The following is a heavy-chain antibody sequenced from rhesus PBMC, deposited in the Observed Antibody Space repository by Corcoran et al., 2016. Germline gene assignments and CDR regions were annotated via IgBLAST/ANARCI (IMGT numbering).Heavy chain of an antibody. CDR2: IYGSGMST. D-gene: IGHD1-44*02. CDR3: ARGGGGATATGWDS. J-gene: IGHJ4*01. Sequence: QVQLQESGPGLVKPLETLSLTCAVSGASINSNYWSWIRQPPGKGLEWIGFIYGSGMSTNYNPSLKSRVTLSVDASKNQFSLKLTSVTAADTAVYYCARGGGGATATGWDSWGQGVLVTVSS. CDR1: GASINSNY. V-gene: IGHV4S11*01.